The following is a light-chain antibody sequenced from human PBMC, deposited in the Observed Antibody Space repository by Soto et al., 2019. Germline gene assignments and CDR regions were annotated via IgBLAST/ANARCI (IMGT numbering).Light chain of an antibody. CDR2: EVT. J-gene: IGLJ2*01. V-gene: IGLV2-14*01. Sequence: QSALTQPASVSGSPGQSITISCTGTSNDVGGYNYVSWYQQYPGKAPKLIVYEVTDRPSGVSNRFSGSKSGNTASLTTSGLQAEDEADYYCISYTSSNTHYVIIGGGTKLTVL. CDR1: SNDVGGYNY. CDR3: ISYTSSNTHYVI.